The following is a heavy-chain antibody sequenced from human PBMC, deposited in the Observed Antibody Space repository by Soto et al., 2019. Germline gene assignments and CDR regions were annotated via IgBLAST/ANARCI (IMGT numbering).Heavy chain of an antibody. Sequence: SVKVSCKASGGTFSSYAISWVRQAPGQGLEWMGGIIPIFGTANYAQKFQGRVTITADESTSTAYTELSSLSSEDTAVDYCARAALRFLAWLLQPPDTDYGMDVWGQGTTVTVSS. J-gene: IGHJ6*02. CDR3: ARAALRFLAWLLQPPDTDYGMDV. CDR2: IIPIFGTA. V-gene: IGHV1-69*13. CDR1: GGTFSSYA. D-gene: IGHD3-3*01.